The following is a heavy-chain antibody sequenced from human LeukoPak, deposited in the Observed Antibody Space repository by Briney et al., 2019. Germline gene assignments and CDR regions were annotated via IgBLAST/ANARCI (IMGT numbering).Heavy chain of an antibody. CDR1: GGSISSYY. D-gene: IGHD2-15*01. CDR2: IYYSGST. Sequence: SETLPLTCTVSGGSISSYYWSWIRQPPGKGLEWIGYIYYSGSTNYNPSLKSRVTISVDTSKNQFSLKLSSVTAADRAVYYCARALGVGVVAAIGWFDPWGQGTLVTVSS. J-gene: IGHJ5*02. V-gene: IGHV4-59*01. CDR3: ARALGVGVVAAIGWFDP.